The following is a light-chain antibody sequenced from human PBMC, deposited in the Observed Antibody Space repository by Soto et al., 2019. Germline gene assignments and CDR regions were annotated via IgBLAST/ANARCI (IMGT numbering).Light chain of an antibody. CDR2: GAS. J-gene: IGKJ1*01. Sequence: EMVMTQSPATLSASLGERATLSCRASQSVSTKLVWYQQKPGQAPRLLIYGASTRATGIPARFSGSGSGTEFTPTISSLQSEDFAVYYCQQHDQGWTFGQGTKVEIK. V-gene: IGKV3-15*01. CDR3: QQHDQGWT. CDR1: QSVSTK.